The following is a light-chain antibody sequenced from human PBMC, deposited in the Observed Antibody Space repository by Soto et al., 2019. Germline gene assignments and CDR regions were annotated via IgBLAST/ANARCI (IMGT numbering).Light chain of an antibody. J-gene: IGKJ4*01. Sequence: DIQMTQSPSSLSASVGDRVTITCQASQDIRNYLNWYQQKPGKAPKLLIHDASTLETGVPSRFSGSGSGTHFTFTIISLQPEDIATYYCQQFDNLPLLTFGGGTKVGIK. V-gene: IGKV1-33*01. CDR3: QQFDNLPLLT. CDR1: QDIRNY. CDR2: DAS.